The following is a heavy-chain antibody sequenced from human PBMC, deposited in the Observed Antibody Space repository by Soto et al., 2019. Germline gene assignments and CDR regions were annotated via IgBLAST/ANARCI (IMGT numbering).Heavy chain of an antibody. CDR2: INAGNGNT. CDR3: ARDFTTSASIEQLFLFDY. V-gene: IGHV1-3*01. CDR1: GYTFTSYA. Sequence: ASVKVSCKASGYTFTSYAMHWVRQAPGQRLEWMGWINAGNGNTKYSQKFQGRVTITRDTSASTAYMELSSLRSEDTAVYYCARDFTTSASIEQLFLFDYWGQGTLVTVSS. J-gene: IGHJ4*02. D-gene: IGHD6-13*01.